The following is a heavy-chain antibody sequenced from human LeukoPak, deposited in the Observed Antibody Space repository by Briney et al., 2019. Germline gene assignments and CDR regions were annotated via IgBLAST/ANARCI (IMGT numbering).Heavy chain of an antibody. CDR1: GFTFSSYW. V-gene: IGHV3-7*01. D-gene: IGHD3-3*01. Sequence: GGSLRLSCAASGFTFSSYWMSWVRQAPGKGLEWVANIKQDGSEKYYVDSVKGRFTISRDNAKNSLYLQMNSLRAEDTAVYYCASCTWDFWSGYTYYYYYMDAWGKGTTVTVSS. CDR2: IKQDGSEK. CDR3: ASCTWDFWSGYTYYYYYMDA. J-gene: IGHJ6*03.